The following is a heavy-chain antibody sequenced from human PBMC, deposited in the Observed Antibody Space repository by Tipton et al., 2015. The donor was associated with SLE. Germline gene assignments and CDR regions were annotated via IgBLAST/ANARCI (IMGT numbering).Heavy chain of an antibody. D-gene: IGHD4-23*01. CDR1: GFTFSSSA. V-gene: IGHV1-18*01. J-gene: IGHJ4*02. CDR2: ISTYNGDT. Sequence: QSGPEVKKPGTSVKVSCKASGFTFSSSAVQWVRQARGQRLEWMAWISTYNGDTTYAQKLQDRVTIITDTSTSTASMELRSLRSDDTAVYYCARGAYGGNPGYDYWGQGTLVTVSS. CDR3: ARGAYGGNPGYDY.